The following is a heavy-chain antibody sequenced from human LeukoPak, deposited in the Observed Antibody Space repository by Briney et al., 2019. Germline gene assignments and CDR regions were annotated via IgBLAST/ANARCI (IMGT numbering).Heavy chain of an antibody. D-gene: IGHD6-13*01. CDR2: TSAGGSST. CDR1: GFSFSSYA. CDR3: AKGYTSSPFDY. V-gene: IGHV3-23*01. J-gene: IGHJ4*02. Sequence: GRSLRLSCAASGFSFSSYAMHWVRQAPGKGLEWVSTTSAGGSSTYYADSVKGRFTISRDNSKNTLYLQMNSLRAEDTAVYYCAKGYTSSPFDYWGQGTLVTVSS.